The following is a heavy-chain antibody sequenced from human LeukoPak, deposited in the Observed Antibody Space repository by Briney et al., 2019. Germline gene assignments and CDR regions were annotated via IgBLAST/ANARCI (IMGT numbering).Heavy chain of an antibody. CDR3: ATGSYYYGSGSYYPWGYFDY. CDR2: IIPIFGTA. J-gene: IGHJ4*02. D-gene: IGHD3-10*01. Sequence: GASVKVSCKASGGTFSSYAISWVRQAPGQGLEWMGGIIPIFGTANYAQKFQGRVTITADESTSTAYMELSSLRSEDTAVYYCATGSYYYGSGSYYPWGYFDYWGQGTLVTVSS. V-gene: IGHV1-69*13. CDR1: GGTFSSYA.